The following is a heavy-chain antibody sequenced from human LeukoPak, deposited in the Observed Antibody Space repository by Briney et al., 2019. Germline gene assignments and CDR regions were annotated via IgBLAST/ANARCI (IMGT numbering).Heavy chain of an antibody. D-gene: IGHD4-17*01. Sequence: ASVKVSCKASGYTFTGYYMHWVRQAPGQGREWMGWINPNSGGTNYAQKFQGRVTMTRDTSISTAYMELSRLRSDDTAVYYCARDSTVTTYYYYYMDVWGKGTTVTISS. V-gene: IGHV1-2*02. CDR2: INPNSGGT. J-gene: IGHJ6*03. CDR3: ARDSTVTTYYYYYMDV. CDR1: GYTFTGYY.